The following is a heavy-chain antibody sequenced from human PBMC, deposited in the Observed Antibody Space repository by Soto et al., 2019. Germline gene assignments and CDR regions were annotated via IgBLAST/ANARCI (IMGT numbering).Heavy chain of an antibody. D-gene: IGHD3-16*02. CDR1: GGSVSNYY. J-gene: IGHJ6*02. Sequence: QVSLQESGPGLVKPSETLSLTCTVSGGSVSNYYWTWIRQPPGKGLEWISYINYSGSTDHSPSLKSRVTISLDTSKNQFSLRLISVTAAATAVYYCARLAPRYRIRDYNYYSLDFWGQGTTVIVSS. CDR2: INYSGST. CDR3: ARLAPRYRIRDYNYYSLDF. V-gene: IGHV4-59*02.